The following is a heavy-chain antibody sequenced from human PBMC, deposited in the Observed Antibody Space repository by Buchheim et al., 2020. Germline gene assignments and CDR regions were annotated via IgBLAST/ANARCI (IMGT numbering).Heavy chain of an antibody. J-gene: IGHJ4*02. V-gene: IGHV3-7*01. CDR3: SRTLDD. Sequence: EVQLVESGGGSVQPGGSLRLSCTGFGFTFRSDWMDWVRQAPGKGLEWVDNINQDGSERYYVDSVRGRFTISRDNAKNSVFLQMDSLRAEDTAVYYCSRTLDDWGQGIL. CDR1: GFTFRSDW. CDR2: INQDGSER.